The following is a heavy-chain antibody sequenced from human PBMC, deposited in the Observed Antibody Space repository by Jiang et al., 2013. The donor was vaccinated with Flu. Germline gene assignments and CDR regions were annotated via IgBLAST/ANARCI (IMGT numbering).Heavy chain of an antibody. CDR3: VRDESHGLIDF. J-gene: IGHJ4*02. CDR2: IAYDGSNK. CDR1: GFTFSSYS. Sequence: VQLVESGGGVVQPGRSLRLSCAASGFTFSSYSMHWVRQAPGKGLEWVTLIAYDGSNKFYVDSVKGRFTISKDNSNNILYLQMNSLRAGDTAVYYCVRDESHGLIDFWGQGTLVTVSS. D-gene: IGHD5-24*01. V-gene: IGHV3-30*01.